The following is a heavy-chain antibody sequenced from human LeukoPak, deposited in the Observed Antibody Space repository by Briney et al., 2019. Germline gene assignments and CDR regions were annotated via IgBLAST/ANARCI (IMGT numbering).Heavy chain of an antibody. D-gene: IGHD5-12*01. J-gene: IGHJ6*04. V-gene: IGHV4-61*03. CDR2: IDNTEST. CDR1: GGSISRGGYS. Sequence: SQTLSLTCAVSGGSISRGGYSWNWIRQPPGKGLEWIGYIDNTESTNYNPSLKSRVTISVDKSKNHFSLKLSSVTAADTAVYYCARMTYDPHGVDVWGKGTTVTVSS. CDR3: ARMTYDPHGVDV.